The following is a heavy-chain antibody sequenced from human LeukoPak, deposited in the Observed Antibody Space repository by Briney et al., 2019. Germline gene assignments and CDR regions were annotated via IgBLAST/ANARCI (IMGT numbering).Heavy chain of an antibody. Sequence: SETLSLTCAVYGGSFSGYYWSWIRQPPGKGLEWIREINHSGSTNYNPSLKSRVTISVDTSKNQFSLKLSSVTAADTAVYYCARGGENYDYVWGSYRYSPYFDYWGQGTLVTVSS. J-gene: IGHJ4*02. CDR3: ARGGENYDYVWGSYRYSPYFDY. CDR2: INHSGST. V-gene: IGHV4-34*01. CDR1: GGSFSGYY. D-gene: IGHD3-16*02.